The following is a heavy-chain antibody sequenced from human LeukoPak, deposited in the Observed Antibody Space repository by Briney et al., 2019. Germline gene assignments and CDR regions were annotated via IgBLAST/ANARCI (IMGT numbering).Heavy chain of an antibody. CDR2: ISSSSSYI. CDR1: GFTFSRYA. J-gene: IGHJ4*02. Sequence: GRSLRLSCAASGFTFSRYALNWVRQAPGKGLEWVSSISSSSSYIYYADSVKGRFTISRDNAKNSLYLQMNSLRAEDTAVYYCARSIAVADPFDYWGQGTLVTVSS. V-gene: IGHV3-21*01. CDR3: ARSIAVADPFDY. D-gene: IGHD6-19*01.